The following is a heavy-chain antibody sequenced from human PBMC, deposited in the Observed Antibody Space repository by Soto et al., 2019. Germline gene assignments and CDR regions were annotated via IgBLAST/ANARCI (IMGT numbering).Heavy chain of an antibody. CDR1: GFTFSSYG. Sequence: QVQLVESGGGVVQPGRSLRLSCAASGFTFSSYGMHWVRQAPGKGLEWVAVISYDGSNKYYADSVKGRFTISRDNSKNTLYLQMNSLRVEDTAVYYCAKGPPEGAQPAGFDYWGQGTLVTASS. V-gene: IGHV3-30*18. CDR2: ISYDGSNK. D-gene: IGHD1-26*01. J-gene: IGHJ4*02. CDR3: AKGPPEGAQPAGFDY.